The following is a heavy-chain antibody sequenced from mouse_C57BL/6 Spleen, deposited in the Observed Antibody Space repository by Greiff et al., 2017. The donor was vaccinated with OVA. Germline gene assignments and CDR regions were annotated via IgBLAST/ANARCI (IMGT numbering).Heavy chain of an antibody. J-gene: IGHJ4*01. Sequence: VQRVESGPGLVQPSQSLSITCTVSGFSLTSYGVHWVRQPPGKGLEWLGVIWSGGSTDYNAAFISRLSISKDNSKSQVFFKMNSLQADDTAIYYCAKNEDHYFLDYWGQGTSVTVSS. CDR1: GFSLTSYG. D-gene: IGHD1-1*02. CDR2: IWSGGST. CDR3: AKNEDHYFLDY. V-gene: IGHV2-4*01.